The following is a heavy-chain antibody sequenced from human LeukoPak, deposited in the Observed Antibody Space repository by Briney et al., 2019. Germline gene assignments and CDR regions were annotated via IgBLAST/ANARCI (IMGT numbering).Heavy chain of an antibody. CDR1: GFTVSSNY. V-gene: IGHV3-53*01. Sequence: GGSLRLSCAASGFTVSSNYMSWVRQAPGKGLEWVSVIYSGGSTYYADSVKGRFTISRDNSKNTLYLQMNSLRAEDTAVYYCARGSRSSSRDAFDIWGQGTMVTVSS. J-gene: IGHJ3*02. D-gene: IGHD6-13*01. CDR2: IYSGGST. CDR3: ARGSRSSSRDAFDI.